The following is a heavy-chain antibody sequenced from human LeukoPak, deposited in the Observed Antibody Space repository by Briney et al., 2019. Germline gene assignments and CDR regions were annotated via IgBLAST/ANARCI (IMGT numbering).Heavy chain of an antibody. CDR2: IIPIFGTA. V-gene: IGHV1-69*13. J-gene: IGHJ6*03. CDR3: ARGFYYYMDV. CDR1: GGTFSSYD. Sequence: ASVKVSCKASGGTFSSYDISWVRQAPGQGLEWMGGIIPIFGTANHAQKFQGRVTITADESTSTAYMELSSLRSEDTAVYYCARGFYYYMDVWGKGTTVTVSS.